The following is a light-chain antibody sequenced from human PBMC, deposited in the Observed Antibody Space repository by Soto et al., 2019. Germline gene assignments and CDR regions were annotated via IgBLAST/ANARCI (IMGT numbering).Light chain of an antibody. CDR3: AAWDDSLSGYYV. CDR2: SNN. Sequence: HSVLTQPPSASGTPGQRVTISCSGSRSNIGSNTVNWYQQLPGTAPKLLIYSNNQRPSGVPDRFSGSKSGTSASLAISGLQSEDEADYYCAAWDDSLSGYYVFGTGTKVTVL. CDR1: RSNIGSNT. J-gene: IGLJ1*01. V-gene: IGLV1-44*01.